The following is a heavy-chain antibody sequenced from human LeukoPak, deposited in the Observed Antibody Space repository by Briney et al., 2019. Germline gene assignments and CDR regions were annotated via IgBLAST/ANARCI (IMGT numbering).Heavy chain of an antibody. V-gene: IGHV3-66*02. CDR2: IYSGGST. CDR1: GFTVSSNN. Sequence: GGSLRLSCAASGFTVSSNNMSWVRQAPGKGLEWVSVIYSGGSTYYADSVKGRFTISRDNSKNTLYLQMNSLRAEDTAVYYCASYLPPRVAFDIWGQGTMVTVSS. J-gene: IGHJ3*02. CDR3: ASYLPPRVAFDI.